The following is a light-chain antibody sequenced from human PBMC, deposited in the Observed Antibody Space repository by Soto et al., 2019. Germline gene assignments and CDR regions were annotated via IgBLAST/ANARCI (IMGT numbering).Light chain of an antibody. CDR1: SSNIGTNT. Sequence: QAVVTQPPSASGTPGQRVTISCSGSSSNIGTNTVSWYQHLPGTAPKLLIYNNNQRPSGVPDRFSGSKSGTSASLAISGLQSEDVADYYCAAWDDSLSGHFVFGTGTKVTVL. CDR2: NNN. CDR3: AAWDDSLSGHFV. V-gene: IGLV1-44*01. J-gene: IGLJ1*01.